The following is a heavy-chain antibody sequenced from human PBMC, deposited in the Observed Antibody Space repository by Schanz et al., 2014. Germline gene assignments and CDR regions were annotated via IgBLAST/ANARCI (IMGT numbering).Heavy chain of an antibody. D-gene: IGHD3-9*01. Sequence: PGGSLRLSCAASGFTFSDYYMTWVRQAPGKGLEWVSGISGSGDSTHYADSVKGRFIISRDNSKNTLYLQVNSLRAEDTAVYYCAKHVRSLTGNDYWGQGTLVTVSS. CDR2: ISGSGDST. CDR1: GFTFSDYY. V-gene: IGHV3-23*01. CDR3: AKHVRSLTGNDY. J-gene: IGHJ4*02.